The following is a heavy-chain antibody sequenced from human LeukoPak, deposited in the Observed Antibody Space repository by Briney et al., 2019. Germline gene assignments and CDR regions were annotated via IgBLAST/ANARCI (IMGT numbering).Heavy chain of an antibody. D-gene: IGHD6-6*01. J-gene: IGHJ4*02. CDR2: ISYDGSNK. CDR1: GFTFSSYA. V-gene: IGHV3-30-3*02. Sequence: PGRSLRLSCAASGFTFSSYAMHWVRQAPGKGLEWVAVISYDGSNKYYADSVKSRFTISRDNSKNTLYLQMNSLRAEDTAVYYCAKRHSSSSGNFDCWGQGTLVTVSS. CDR3: AKRHSSSSGNFDC.